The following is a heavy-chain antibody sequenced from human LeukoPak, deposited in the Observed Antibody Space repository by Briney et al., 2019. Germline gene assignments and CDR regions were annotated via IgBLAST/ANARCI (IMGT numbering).Heavy chain of an antibody. Sequence: AAVNVSCKASGYTFTSYGISWARQAPGQGLEWMGWISAYNGNTNYAQTLQGRVTMTTDTSTSTAYMELRSLRAEDTAVYYCAKDGRDYFVSGSHYRGVPALDYWGQGTLVTVSS. J-gene: IGHJ4*02. CDR1: GYTFTSYG. CDR2: ISAYNGNT. D-gene: IGHD3-10*01. CDR3: AKDGRDYFVSGSHYRGVPALDY. V-gene: IGHV1-18*01.